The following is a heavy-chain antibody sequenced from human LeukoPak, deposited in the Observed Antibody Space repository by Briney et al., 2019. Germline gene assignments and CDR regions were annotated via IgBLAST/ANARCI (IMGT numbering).Heavy chain of an antibody. CDR3: ARREQEFFDY. D-gene: IGHD1/OR15-1a*01. CDR1: GGSISSSSYY. J-gene: IGHJ4*02. V-gene: IGHV4-39*01. CDR2: IYYSGST. Sequence: PSETLSLTCTVSGGSISSSSYYWGWIRQPPGKGLEWIGSIYYSGSTCYNPSLKSRVTISVDTSKNQFSLKLSSVTAADTAVYYCARREQEFFDYWGQGTLVTVSS.